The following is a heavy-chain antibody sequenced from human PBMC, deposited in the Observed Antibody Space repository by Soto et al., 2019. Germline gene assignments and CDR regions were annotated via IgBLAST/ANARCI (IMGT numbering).Heavy chain of an antibody. CDR1: GGTFSSYA. Sequence: ASVKVSCKASGGTFSSYAISWVRQAPGQGLEWMGGIIPILGIANYAQKFQGRVTITADKSTSTAYMELSSLRSEDTAVYYCARGRFENSTRNWFDPWGQGTLVTVSS. V-gene: IGHV1-69*10. D-gene: IGHD6-6*01. CDR3: ARGRFENSTRNWFDP. J-gene: IGHJ5*02. CDR2: IIPILGIA.